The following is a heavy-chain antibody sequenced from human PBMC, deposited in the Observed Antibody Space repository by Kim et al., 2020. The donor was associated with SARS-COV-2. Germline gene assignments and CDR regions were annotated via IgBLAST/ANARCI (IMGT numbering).Heavy chain of an antibody. Sequence: NYAKKFQCRVTMTRDTSSSTAYMELSRLRSGDTAVYYCATVQLLGARGDYWGQGTLVTVSS. D-gene: IGHD1-26*01. V-gene: IGHV1-2*02. J-gene: IGHJ4*02. CDR3: ATVQLLGARGDY.